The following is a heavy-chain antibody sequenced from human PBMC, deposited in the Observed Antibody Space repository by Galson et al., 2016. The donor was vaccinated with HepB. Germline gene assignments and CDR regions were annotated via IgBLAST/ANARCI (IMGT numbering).Heavy chain of an antibody. CDR2: INPNSGGT. V-gene: IGHV1-2*02. J-gene: IGHJ6*04. CDR3: ARETFSGTWRVGMDV. D-gene: IGHD1-1*01. Sequence: SVKVSCKASGYRFTGQYMHWVRQAPGQGLEWMGWINPNSGGTNYAQKFQGRVTMTRDTSISTAYMELGRLRSDDMAVYYCARETFSGTWRVGMDVWGKGTPVTVSS. CDR1: GYRFTGQY.